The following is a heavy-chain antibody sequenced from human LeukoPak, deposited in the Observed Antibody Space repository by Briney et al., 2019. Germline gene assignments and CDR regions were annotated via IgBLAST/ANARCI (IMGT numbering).Heavy chain of an antibody. CDR3: ARVDDSSGYLDY. CDR2: IYYSGST. D-gene: IGHD3-22*01. Sequence: SETLSLTCAVYGGSFSGYYWSWIRQHPGKGLEWIGYIYYSGSTYYNPSLKSRVTISVDTSKNQFSLKLSSVTAADTAVYYCARVDDSSGYLDYWGQGTLVTVSS. J-gene: IGHJ4*02. CDR1: GGSFSGYY. V-gene: IGHV4-31*11.